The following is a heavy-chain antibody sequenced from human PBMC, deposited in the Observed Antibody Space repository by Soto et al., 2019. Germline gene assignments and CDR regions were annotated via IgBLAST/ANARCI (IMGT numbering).Heavy chain of an antibody. CDR3: ARHVFPWY. CDR1: GYPFTSYD. J-gene: IGHJ2*01. CDR2: INPTSEYT. V-gene: IGHV1-8*01. Sequence: ASGKISYKDSGYPFTSYDFNWVRQAPGQGLEWVGWINPTSEYTAHAQKFQGRVTLTREISTATAYMELSSLTSEDPAVYFCARHVFPWY. D-gene: IGHD3-16*01.